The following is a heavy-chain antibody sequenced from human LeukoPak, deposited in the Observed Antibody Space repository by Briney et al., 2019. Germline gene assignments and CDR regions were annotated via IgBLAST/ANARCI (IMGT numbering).Heavy chain of an antibody. CDR3: AKDRGGYCSGDRCYYYYYYMDV. D-gene: IGHD2-15*01. CDR2: IWYDGSKK. Sequence: GGSLRLSCAASGFTFSSYGMHWVRQAPGKGLEWVALIWYDGSKKYYADSVKGRFTISRDNSKNTLYLQVNTLRAEDTAIYYCAKDRGGYCSGDRCYYYYYYMDVWGKGTTVTVSS. CDR1: GFTFSSYG. V-gene: IGHV3-30*02. J-gene: IGHJ6*03.